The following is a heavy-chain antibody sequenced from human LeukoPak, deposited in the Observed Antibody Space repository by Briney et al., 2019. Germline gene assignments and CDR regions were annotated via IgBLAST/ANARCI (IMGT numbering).Heavy chain of an antibody. V-gene: IGHV3-48*03. D-gene: IGHD2-15*01. CDR2: ISSSGSTI. J-gene: IGHJ4*02. CDR1: GFTFSSYE. CDR3: ARFSDIGGD. Sequence: GGSLRLSCAASGFTFSSYEMNWVRQAPGKGLEWVSYISSSGSTIYYADSVKGRFTISRDNAKNSLYLQMNSLRAEGTAVYYCARFSDIGGDWGQGTLVTVSS.